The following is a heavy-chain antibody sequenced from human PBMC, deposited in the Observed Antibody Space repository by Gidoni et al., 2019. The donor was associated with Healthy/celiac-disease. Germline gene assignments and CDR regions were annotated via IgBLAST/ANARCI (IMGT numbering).Heavy chain of an antibody. CDR3: ASPSGSYWGAHDAFDI. J-gene: IGHJ3*02. CDR2: IYTSGST. CDR1: GGSISSGSYY. Sequence: QVQLQESGPGLVKPSQTLSLTCTVSGGSISSGSYYWSWIRQPAGKGLEWIGRIYTSGSTNYNPSLKSRVTISVDTSKNQFSLKLSSVTAADTAVYYCASPSGSYWGAHDAFDIWGQGTMVTVSS. D-gene: IGHD1-26*01. V-gene: IGHV4-61*02.